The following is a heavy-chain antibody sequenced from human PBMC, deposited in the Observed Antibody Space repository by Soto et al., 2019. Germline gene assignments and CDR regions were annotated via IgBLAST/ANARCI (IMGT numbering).Heavy chain of an antibody. CDR1: GGSINTFY. Sequence: PSETLSLTCTVSGGSINTFYWSWFRQPPGKGLEWIGYIYYSGSTNYNPSLKSRVTISVDTSKNQFSLKLSSVTAAGTAVYYCARETFDSSSPPNWFDPWGQGTLVTVSS. CDR3: ARETFDSSSPPNWFDP. D-gene: IGHD6-13*01. J-gene: IGHJ5*02. V-gene: IGHV4-59*01. CDR2: IYYSGST.